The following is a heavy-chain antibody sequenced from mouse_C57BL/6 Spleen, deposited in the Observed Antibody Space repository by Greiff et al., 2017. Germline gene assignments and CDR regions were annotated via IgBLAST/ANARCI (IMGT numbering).Heavy chain of an antibody. CDR1: GFTFSSYA. D-gene: IGHD2-3*01. Sequence: EVQRVESGGGLVKPGGSLKLSCAASGFTFSSYAMSWVRQTPEKRLEWVATISDGGSYTYYPDNVKGRFTISRDNAKNNLYLQMSHLKSEDTAMYYCARDLSEGYYEGTWFAYWGQGTLVTVSA. V-gene: IGHV5-4*01. J-gene: IGHJ3*01. CDR3: ARDLSEGYYEGTWFAY. CDR2: ISDGGSYT.